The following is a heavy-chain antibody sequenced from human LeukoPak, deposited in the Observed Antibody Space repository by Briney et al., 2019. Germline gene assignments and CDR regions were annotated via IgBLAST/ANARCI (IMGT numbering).Heavy chain of an antibody. J-gene: IGHJ6*02. D-gene: IGHD5-24*01. V-gene: IGHV1-69*04. CDR2: IIPILGIA. Sequence: SVKVSCKASGGTFSSYAISWVRQAPGQGLEWMGRIIPILGIANYAQKFQGRVTITADKSTSTAYMELSSLRSEDTAVYYCARDLILQGWLQLSAPCYYYYGMDVWGQGTTVTVSS. CDR1: GGTFSSYA. CDR3: ARDLILQGWLQLSAPCYYYYGMDV.